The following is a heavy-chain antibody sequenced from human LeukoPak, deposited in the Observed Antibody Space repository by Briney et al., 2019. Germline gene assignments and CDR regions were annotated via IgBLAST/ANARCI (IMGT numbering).Heavy chain of an antibody. CDR1: GFTFSSYG. Sequence: PGGPLRLSCAASGFTFSSYGMHWVRQAPGKGLEWVAVISYDGSNKYYADSVKGRFTISRDNSKNTLYLQMNSLRAEDTAVYYCAREGDSYGYGTGVRFDYWGQGTLVTVSS. CDR2: ISYDGSNK. V-gene: IGHV3-30*03. CDR3: AREGDSYGYGTGVRFDY. J-gene: IGHJ4*02. D-gene: IGHD5-18*01.